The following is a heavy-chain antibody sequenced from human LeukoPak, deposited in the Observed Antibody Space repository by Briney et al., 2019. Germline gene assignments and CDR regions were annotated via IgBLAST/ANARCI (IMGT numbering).Heavy chain of an antibody. CDR2: ISHDGSNK. J-gene: IGHJ4*02. CDR1: GFTFLSYG. V-gene: IGHV3-33*05. CDR3: ARGLFNGYENDLNPLDS. D-gene: IGHD5-12*01. Sequence: PGGPLRLSCAASGFTFLSYGMYWVRQAPDKGLGWVAVISHDGSNKYYADSVKGRFTISRDNSKYTLYLQMNSLGVEDTALYYCARGLFNGYENDLNPLDSWGQGTLVTVSS.